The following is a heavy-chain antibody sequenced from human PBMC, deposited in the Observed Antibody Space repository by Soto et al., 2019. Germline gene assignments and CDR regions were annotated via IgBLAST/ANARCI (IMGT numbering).Heavy chain of an antibody. V-gene: IGHV4-59*08. D-gene: IGHD5-12*01. CDR3: ASLVAANSV. CDR2: IYSSGST. CDR1: GGSISSYY. J-gene: IGHJ4*02. Sequence: QVQLQESGPGLVKPSETLSLTCTVSGGSISSYYWSWIRQPPGKGLEWIGYIYSSGSTNYNPSLKRRDTISVDTSKNQSALKLNSVTAADTAVYYCASLVAANSVWGQGTLVTVSS.